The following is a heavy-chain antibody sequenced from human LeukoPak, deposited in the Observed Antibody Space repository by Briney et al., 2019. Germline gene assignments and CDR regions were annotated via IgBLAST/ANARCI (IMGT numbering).Heavy chain of an antibody. D-gene: IGHD3-9*01. Sequence: ASVKVSCKASGYTFTGYYMHWVRQAPGQGLEWMGWINPNSGGTNYAQKFQGRATMTRDTSISTAYMELSRLRSDDTAVYYCARGKRVYDILTGYYSSSYWFDPWGQGTLVTVSS. V-gene: IGHV1-2*02. CDR2: INPNSGGT. J-gene: IGHJ5*02. CDR3: ARGKRVYDILTGYYSSSYWFDP. CDR1: GYTFTGYY.